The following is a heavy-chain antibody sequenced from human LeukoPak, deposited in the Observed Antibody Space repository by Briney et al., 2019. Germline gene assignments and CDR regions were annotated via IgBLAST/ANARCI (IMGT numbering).Heavy chain of an antibody. V-gene: IGHV1-69*04. CDR3: ARGLDSSGYSDY. Sequence: ASVKVSCKASGGTFSSYAISWVRQAPGQGLEWMGRISPILGIANYAQKFQGRVTITADKSTSTAYMELSSLRSEDTAVYYCARGLDSSGYSDYWGQGTLVTVSS. CDR2: ISPILGIA. CDR1: GGTFSSYA. J-gene: IGHJ4*02. D-gene: IGHD3-22*01.